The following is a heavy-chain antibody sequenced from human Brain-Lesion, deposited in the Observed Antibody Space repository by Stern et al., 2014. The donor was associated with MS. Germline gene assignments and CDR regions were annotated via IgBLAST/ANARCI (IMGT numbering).Heavy chain of an antibody. D-gene: IGHD2-15*01. V-gene: IGHV4-39*01. Sequence: VQLVESGPGLVKPSETLSLTCTVAGGSVSSTSYAWAWIRQPPGKGLEWIGTIYYSGNTYYSPSLKSRLTISLDTSNNQFSLQLRSGTAADTAVYYCAGEEDIRYCSGGSCTGNWFDPWGQGTLVTVSS. CDR3: AGEEDIRYCSGGSCTGNWFDP. CDR1: GGSVSSTSYA. J-gene: IGHJ5*02. CDR2: IYYSGNT.